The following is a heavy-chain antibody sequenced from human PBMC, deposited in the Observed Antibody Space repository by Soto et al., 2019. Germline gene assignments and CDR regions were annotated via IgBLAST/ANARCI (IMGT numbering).Heavy chain of an antibody. D-gene: IGHD3-10*01. CDR3: ARGLALGFGDPSPD. J-gene: IGHJ4*02. V-gene: IGHV4-30-4*01. CDR2: IYYSGST. CDR1: GGSISSGDYY. Sequence: QVQLQESGPGLVKPSQTLSLTCTVSGGSISSGDYYWSWIRQPPGTGLEWIGYIYYSGSTYYNPSLKSRVTISVDTSKSQFSLKLSSVTAADTAVYYCARGLALGFGDPSPDWGQGTLVTVSS.